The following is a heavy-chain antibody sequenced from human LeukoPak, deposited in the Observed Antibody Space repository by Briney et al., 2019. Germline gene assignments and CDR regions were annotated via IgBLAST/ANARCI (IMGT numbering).Heavy chain of an antibody. D-gene: IGHD2-8*02. CDR2: IVQDGSAD. Sequence: GGSLRLSCAASGFTLRTSWMSWVRQAPGKGLEWVANIVQDGSADYYADSVKGRFTISRDNGKNSLYLQMSNLRAEDTAVYFCARGGVPFAECAYWGRGTLVTVSS. CDR3: ARGGVPFAECAY. CDR1: GFTLRTSW. V-gene: IGHV3-7*04. J-gene: IGHJ4*02.